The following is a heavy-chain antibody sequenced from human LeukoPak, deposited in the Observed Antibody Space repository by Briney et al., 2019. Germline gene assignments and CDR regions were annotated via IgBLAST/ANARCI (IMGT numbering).Heavy chain of an antibody. Sequence: GALRLSCAASGFTFSGYGMHWVRPAPGKGLEWVAFIPSDGSNKYYADSVKGRFTISRDNSKNTVDLQMNSLRPEDTAVYYCVKGRNAYFDYWGQGTLVTASS. V-gene: IGHV3-30*02. CDR2: IPSDGSNK. J-gene: IGHJ4*02. CDR3: VKGRNAYFDY. CDR1: GFTFSGYG.